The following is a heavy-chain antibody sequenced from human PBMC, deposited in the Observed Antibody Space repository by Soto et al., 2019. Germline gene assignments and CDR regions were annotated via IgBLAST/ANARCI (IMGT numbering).Heavy chain of an antibody. Sequence: GGSLRLSCTASGFTFSSRAMNWVRQFPGRGLEWVSYISSSSNIDYADSVKGRFTVSRDNAKNSLYLQMNTLRDEDTAVYYCASDRSLGSNWYYYLESWGQGTLVTVSS. D-gene: IGHD1-20*01. J-gene: IGHJ4*02. CDR1: GFTFSSRA. CDR3: ASDRSLGSNWYYYLES. V-gene: IGHV3-48*02. CDR2: ISSSSNI.